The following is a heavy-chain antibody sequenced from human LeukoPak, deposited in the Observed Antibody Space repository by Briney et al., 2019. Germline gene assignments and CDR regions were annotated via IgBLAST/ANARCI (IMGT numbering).Heavy chain of an antibody. J-gene: IGHJ5*02. Sequence: PGGSLRLSCAASGFTFGSYAMHWVRQAPGKGLEWVAVISYDGSNKYYADSVKGRFTISRDNSKNTLYLQMNSLRAEDTAVYYCARVYGDPNWFDPWGQGTLVTVSS. D-gene: IGHD4-17*01. CDR2: ISYDGSNK. CDR3: ARVYGDPNWFDP. CDR1: GFTFGSYA. V-gene: IGHV3-30-3*01.